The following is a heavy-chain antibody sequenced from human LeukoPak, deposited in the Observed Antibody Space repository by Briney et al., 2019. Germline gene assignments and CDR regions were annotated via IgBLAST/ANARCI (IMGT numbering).Heavy chain of an antibody. CDR3: ARQEDILTGLPWFDP. CDR1: GGSISSSSYY. Sequence: SETLSLTCTVSGGSISSSSYYGGWIRQPPGKGLEWIGSIYYSGSTYYNPSLKSRVTISVDTSKNQFSLKLSSVTAADTAVYYCARQEDILTGLPWFDPWGQGTLVTVSS. CDR2: IYYSGST. V-gene: IGHV4-39*01. J-gene: IGHJ5*02. D-gene: IGHD3-9*01.